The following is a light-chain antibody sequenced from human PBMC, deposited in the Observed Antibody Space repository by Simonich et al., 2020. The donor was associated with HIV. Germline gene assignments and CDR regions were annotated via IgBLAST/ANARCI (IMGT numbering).Light chain of an antibody. J-gene: IGKJ2*01. CDR3: QQYYSTPYT. CDR2: WAS. CDR1: QSVLYSSSDKNY. Sequence: DIVMTQSPDSLAVSLGERATINCRSSQSVLYSSSDKNYLAWYQQKPGQPPTLLFYWASTRESGVPDRFSGSGSGTDFALTISSLQAEDVAVYYCQQYYSTPYTFGQGTKLEIK. V-gene: IGKV4-1*01.